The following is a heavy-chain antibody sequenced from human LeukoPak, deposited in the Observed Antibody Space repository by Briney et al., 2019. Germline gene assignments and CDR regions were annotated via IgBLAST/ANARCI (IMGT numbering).Heavy chain of an antibody. CDR3: ARGPRQLWAPHYYYYMDV. CDR2: IYYSGST. V-gene: IGHV4-59*01. CDR1: GGSISSYY. J-gene: IGHJ6*03. Sequence: PSETLSLTCTVSGGSISSYYWSWIRQPPGNGLEWIGYIYYSGSTNYNPSLKSRVTISVDTSKNQFSLKLSSVTAADTAVYYCARGPRQLWAPHYYYYMDVWGKGTTVTVSS. D-gene: IGHD5-18*01.